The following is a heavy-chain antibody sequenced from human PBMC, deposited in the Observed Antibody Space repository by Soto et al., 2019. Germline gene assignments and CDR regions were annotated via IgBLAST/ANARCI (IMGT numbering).Heavy chain of an antibody. V-gene: IGHV1-2*04. D-gene: IGHD6-13*01. J-gene: IGHJ6*02. Sequence: GAAVKVSCKASGYTFTGYYMHWVRQAPGQGLEWMGWINPNSGGTNYAQKFQGWVTMTRDTSISTAYMELSRLRSDDTAVYYCARAVAAAGTGYYYYYGMDVWGQGTTVTVS. CDR1: GYTFTGYY. CDR2: INPNSGGT. CDR3: ARAVAAAGTGYYYYYGMDV.